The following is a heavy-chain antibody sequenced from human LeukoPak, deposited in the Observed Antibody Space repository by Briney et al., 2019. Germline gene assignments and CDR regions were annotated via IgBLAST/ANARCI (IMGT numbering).Heavy chain of an antibody. Sequence: GGSLRLSCAASGFTFSMSWMSWIRQAPGKGLEWVANIKGDGSAKYYVDSMKGRFTISRDNAKNSLYLQMNSLRVEDTAIYYCATSQASSGNNWGQGTLVTVSS. V-gene: IGHV3-7*01. CDR2: IKGDGSAK. CDR1: GFTFSMSW. J-gene: IGHJ4*02. D-gene: IGHD3-22*01. CDR3: ATSQASSGNN.